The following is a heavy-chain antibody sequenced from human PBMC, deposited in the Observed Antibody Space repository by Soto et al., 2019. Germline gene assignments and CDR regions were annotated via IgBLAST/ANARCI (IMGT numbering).Heavy chain of an antibody. V-gene: IGHV1-46*03. D-gene: IGHD5-12*01. Sequence: GAAVKVSCKASGCTFTGDYMHWVRQAPGQGLEWMGIINPSGGSTSYAQKFQGRVTMTRDTSTSTVYMELSSLRSEDTAVYYCDRGSHIVARQLGYWGQGTLVSVS. CDR1: GCTFTGDY. CDR2: INPSGGST. J-gene: IGHJ4*02. CDR3: DRGSHIVARQLGY.